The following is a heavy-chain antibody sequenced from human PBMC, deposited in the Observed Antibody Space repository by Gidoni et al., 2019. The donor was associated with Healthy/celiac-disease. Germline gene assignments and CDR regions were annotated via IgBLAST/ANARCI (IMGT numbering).Heavy chain of an antibody. CDR1: GWSFSGYY. D-gene: IGHD6-19*01. J-gene: IGHJ4*02. Sequence: QVQLQQLGAGLLKPSETLSLTCAFYGWSFSGYYWSWIRQPPGKGLEWIGEINHSGSTNYNPSLKSRVTISVETSKNQFSLKLSSVTAADTAVYYCARASAYSSGFDYWGQGTLVTVSS. CDR2: INHSGST. CDR3: ARASAYSSGFDY. V-gene: IGHV4-34*01.